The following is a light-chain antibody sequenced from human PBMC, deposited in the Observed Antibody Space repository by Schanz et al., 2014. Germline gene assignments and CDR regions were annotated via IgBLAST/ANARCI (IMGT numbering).Light chain of an antibody. CDR2: GAS. V-gene: IGKV3-15*01. CDR3: QQYNNWPRT. Sequence: EIVMTQSPATLSVSPGERATLSCRASQSVSSNLAWYQQKPGQAPRLLLYGASTRATGIPARFSGRGSGTEFTLTISGLQSEDFAVYYCQQYNNWPRTFGQGTKVEIK. J-gene: IGKJ1*01. CDR1: QSVSSN.